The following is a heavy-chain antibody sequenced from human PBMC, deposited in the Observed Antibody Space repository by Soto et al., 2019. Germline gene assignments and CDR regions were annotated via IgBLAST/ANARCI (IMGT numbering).Heavy chain of an antibody. CDR1: GFTVSNNY. CDR2: IYSGGST. J-gene: IGHJ4*02. V-gene: IGHV3-53*02. D-gene: IGHD2-2*02. Sequence: EVQLVETGGGLIQPGGSLRLSCAASGFTVSNNYMSWVRQAPGKGLEWVSLIYSGGSTFYADSVKGRFTISRGNSKNTLFLQMNSLRAEDTAVYFCATYTSLDYWGQGTLVTVSS. CDR3: ATYTSLDY.